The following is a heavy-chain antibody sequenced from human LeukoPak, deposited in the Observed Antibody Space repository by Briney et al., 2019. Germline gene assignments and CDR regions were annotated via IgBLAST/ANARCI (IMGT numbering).Heavy chain of an antibody. V-gene: IGHV1-18*01. D-gene: IGHD2-2*01. Sequence: GASVKVSCKASGYTFTDYGFTWVRQAPGQGLEWMGWISTYNTNPNYAQRLQDRVTMTTDTSTSTAYMELRSLRSDDTAVYYCARVGGRYCSSTSCYAWDYWGQGTLVTVSS. CDR1: GYTFTDYG. J-gene: IGHJ4*02. CDR3: ARVGGRYCSSTSCYAWDY. CDR2: ISTYNTNP.